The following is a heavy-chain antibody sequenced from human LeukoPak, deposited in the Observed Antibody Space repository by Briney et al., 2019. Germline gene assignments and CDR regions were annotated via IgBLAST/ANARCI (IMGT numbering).Heavy chain of an antibody. D-gene: IGHD3-10*01. CDR3: AAGAC. CDR2: IKKDGSEK. Sequence: PGGSLRLSCAVSGFNVSNYWRSWGRQAPGKGLEWVANIKKDGSEKYYVDSVKGRFTISRDNAKNSLYLQMNRLRAEDTAVYYCAAGACWGQGTQVTVSS. CDR1: GFNVSNYW. V-gene: IGHV3-7*01. J-gene: IGHJ4*02.